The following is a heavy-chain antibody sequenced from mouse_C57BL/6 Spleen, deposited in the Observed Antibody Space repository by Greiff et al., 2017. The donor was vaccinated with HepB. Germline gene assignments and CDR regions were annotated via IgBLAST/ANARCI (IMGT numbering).Heavy chain of an antibody. J-gene: IGHJ1*03. CDR3: ARYYHGYFDV. D-gene: IGHD1-1*01. V-gene: IGHV1-82*01. CDR2: IYPGDGDT. CDR1: GYAFSSFW. Sequence: QVQLKESGPELVKPGASVKISCKASGYAFSSFWMNWVKQRPGKGLEWIGRIYPGDGDTNYNGKFKGKATLTADKSSSTAYMQLSSLTSEDSAVYFCARYYHGYFDVWGTGTTVTVSS.